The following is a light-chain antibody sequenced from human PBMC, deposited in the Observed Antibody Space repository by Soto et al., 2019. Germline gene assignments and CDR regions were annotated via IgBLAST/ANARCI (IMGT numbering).Light chain of an antibody. Sequence: EIVLTQSPGTLSLSPGDRATLSCRASQSVSSSYLAWYQQKPGQAPRLLIYGASTRATGIPDRFSGSGSGTDFTLTISGLEPEDSAVYYCQQYGSSPTWTFGQGTKVDI. CDR1: QSVSSSY. CDR2: GAS. V-gene: IGKV3-20*01. CDR3: QQYGSSPTWT. J-gene: IGKJ1*01.